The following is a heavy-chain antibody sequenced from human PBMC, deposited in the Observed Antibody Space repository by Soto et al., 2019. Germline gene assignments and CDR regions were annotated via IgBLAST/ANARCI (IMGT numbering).Heavy chain of an antibody. CDR3: ARKPYSSSWSDY. D-gene: IGHD6-13*01. J-gene: IGHJ4*02. CDR1: GFTFSDYY. V-gene: IGHV3-11*01. Sequence: GGSLRLSWAASGFTFSDYYMSWIRQAPGKGLEWVSYISRSGSTIYYADSVKGRFTISRDNAKNSLYLQMNSLRPEDTAVYYCARKPYSSSWSDYWGQGTLVTVSS. CDR2: ISRSGSTI.